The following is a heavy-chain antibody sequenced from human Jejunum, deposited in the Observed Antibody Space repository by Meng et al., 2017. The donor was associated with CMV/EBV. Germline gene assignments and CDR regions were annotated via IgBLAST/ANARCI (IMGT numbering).Heavy chain of an antibody. Sequence: DASISSRSYYWAWSRQPPGKGLEWIASVYKSGTTYNNPSLRSRVTISMDTSNNQFSLDLRSVTAADTAVYYCARVMALWSTYYFDYWGQGKMVTVSS. J-gene: IGHJ4*02. CDR3: ARVMALWSTYYFDY. CDR1: DASISSRSYY. V-gene: IGHV4-39*07. D-gene: IGHD3-3*01. CDR2: VYKSGTT.